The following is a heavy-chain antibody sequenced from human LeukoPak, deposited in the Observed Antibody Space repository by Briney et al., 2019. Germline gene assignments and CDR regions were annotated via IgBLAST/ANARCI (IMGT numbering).Heavy chain of an antibody. Sequence: TSETLSLTCAVYGGSFSGYYWSWIRQPPGKGLEWIGEINHSGSTNYNPSLKSRVTISVDTSKNQFSLKLSSVTAADTAVYYCARGLYSSGYYFDYWGQGTLVTVSS. CDR1: GGSFSGYY. V-gene: IGHV4-34*01. CDR3: ARGLYSSGYYFDY. D-gene: IGHD6-19*01. CDR2: INHSGST. J-gene: IGHJ4*02.